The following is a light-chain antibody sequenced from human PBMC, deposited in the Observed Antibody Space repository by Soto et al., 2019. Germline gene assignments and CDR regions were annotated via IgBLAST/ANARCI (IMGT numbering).Light chain of an antibody. Sequence: DIQMTQSPSTLSASVGDRVTITCRASQSLNNYLAWYQQKPGKAPKLLIYDASTLERGVPSRFSGTGSGTEFTLTISSLQPDDFATYYCQQVNSFPSTFGQGTRLEIK. CDR3: QQVNSFPST. CDR1: QSLNNY. CDR2: DAS. J-gene: IGKJ5*01. V-gene: IGKV1-5*01.